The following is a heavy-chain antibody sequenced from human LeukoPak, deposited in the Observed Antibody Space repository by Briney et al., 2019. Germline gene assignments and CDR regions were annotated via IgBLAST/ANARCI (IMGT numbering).Heavy chain of an antibody. V-gene: IGHV4-4*07. CDR3: ARGLSHSKDI. CDR1: GGSMSSYY. J-gene: IGHJ3*02. CDR2: VYTSGNT. Sequence: SETPSLTCTVSGGSMSSYYWSWIRQPAGKGLEWIGRVYTSGNTNYNPSLKSRVTMSVATSKNQFSLKLTSVTAADTAVYYCARGLSHSKDIWGQGTMVTVSS.